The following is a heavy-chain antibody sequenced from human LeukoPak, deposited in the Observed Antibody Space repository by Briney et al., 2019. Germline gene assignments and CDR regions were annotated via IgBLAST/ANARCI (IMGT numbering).Heavy chain of an antibody. J-gene: IGHJ4*02. CDR2: IYYSGNT. D-gene: IGHD6-13*01. V-gene: IGHV4-39*07. Sequence: SETLSLTCTVSGGSISSSSFYWGWIRQPPGKGLEWIGSIYYSGNTYYNPSLKSRVSISVDTSKNQFSLKLSSVTAADTAVYYCATNIAAAGTGPFGYWGQGTLVTVSS. CDR3: ATNIAAAGTGPFGY. CDR1: GGSISSSSFY.